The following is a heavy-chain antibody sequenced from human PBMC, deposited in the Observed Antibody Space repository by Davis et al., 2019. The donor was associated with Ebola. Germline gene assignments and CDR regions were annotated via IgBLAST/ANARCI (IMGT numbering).Heavy chain of an antibody. CDR1: GGSISSGGYY. CDR3: ARYSTVIQFDY. V-gene: IGHV4-31*03. CDR2: IYYSGST. J-gene: IGHJ4*02. Sequence: MPSETLSLTCTVSGGSISSGGYYWSWIRQHPGKGLEWIGYIYYSGSTYYNPSPKSRATISVDTSKNQFSLKMSSVTAADTAVYYCARYSTVIQFDYWGQGTLVTVSS. D-gene: IGHD4-11*01.